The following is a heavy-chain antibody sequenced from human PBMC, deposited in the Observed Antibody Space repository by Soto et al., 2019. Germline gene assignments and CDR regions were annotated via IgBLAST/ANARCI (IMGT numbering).Heavy chain of an antibody. CDR3: ARMETFGSLNWLDP. V-gene: IGHV1-8*01. Sequence: ASVKVSCKASGYSFTNNDVSWVRQATGQGLEWMGWMNPGSGDTGYAQKFQGRVTMTRDISTATAYMELSSLRSDDTAIYYCARMETFGSLNWLDPWGQGTMATVYS. CDR2: MNPGSGDT. J-gene: IGHJ5*02. D-gene: IGHD3-16*01. CDR1: GYSFTNND.